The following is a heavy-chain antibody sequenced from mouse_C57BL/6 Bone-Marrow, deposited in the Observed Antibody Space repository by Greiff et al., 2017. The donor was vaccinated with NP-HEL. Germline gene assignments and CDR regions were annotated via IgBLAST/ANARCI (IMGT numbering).Heavy chain of an antibody. CDR3: ARRDDVGFAY. V-gene: IGHV1-80*01. CDR1: GYAFSSYW. J-gene: IGHJ3*01. Sequence: QVHVKQSGAELVKPGASVKISCKASGYAFSSYWMNWVQQRPGKGLEWIGQIYPGDGDTNYNGKFKGKATLTADKSSSTAYMQLSSLTSEDSAVYFCARRDDVGFAYWGQGTLVTVSA. CDR2: IYPGDGDT. D-gene: IGHD2-14*01.